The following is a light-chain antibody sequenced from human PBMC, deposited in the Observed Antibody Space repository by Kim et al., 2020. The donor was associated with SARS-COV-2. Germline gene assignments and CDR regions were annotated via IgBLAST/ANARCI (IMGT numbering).Light chain of an antibody. CDR1: SSNIGNNY. CDR3: GTWDSSLSAVV. J-gene: IGLJ3*02. Sequence: QSVLTQPPSVSAAPEQKVSIPCSGGSSNIGNNYVSWYQQFPGTAPKLLIYDNNKRPSGIPDRFSGSKSGTSATLGITGLQTGDEADYYCGTWDSSLSAVVFGGWTQLTVL. V-gene: IGLV1-51*01. CDR2: DNN.